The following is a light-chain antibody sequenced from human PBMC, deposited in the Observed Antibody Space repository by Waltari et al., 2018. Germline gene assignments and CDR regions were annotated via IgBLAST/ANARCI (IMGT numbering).Light chain of an antibody. V-gene: IGKV1-5*03. CDR2: KAS. CDR3: QHYNNYPLT. Sequence: DIQMTQSPSTLSASVGDRVTITCRASQTISNWLAWYQQKPGKAPKVLIYKASDLQSGFPSRFSGSGSGTEFTLTISSLQPDDFATYYCQHYNNYPLTFGGGTKVEIK. J-gene: IGKJ4*01. CDR1: QTISNW.